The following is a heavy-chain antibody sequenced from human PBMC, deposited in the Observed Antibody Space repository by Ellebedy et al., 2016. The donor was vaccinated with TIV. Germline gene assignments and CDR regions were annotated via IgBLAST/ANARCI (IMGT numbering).Heavy chain of an antibody. V-gene: IGHV3-15*01. D-gene: IGHD3-10*01. J-gene: IGHJ4*02. CDR2: IKSKTDGGTT. CDR3: SSFGELLSAFDY. CDR1: GFTFSNAW. Sequence: GGSLRLXXAASGFTFSNAWMSWVRQAPGKGLEWVGRIKSKTDGGTTDYAAPVKGRFTISRDDSKNTLYLQMNSLKTEDTAVYYCSSFGELLSAFDYWGQGTLVTVSS.